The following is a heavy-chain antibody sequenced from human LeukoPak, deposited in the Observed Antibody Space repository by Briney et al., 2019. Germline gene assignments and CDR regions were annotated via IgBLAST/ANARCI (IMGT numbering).Heavy chain of an antibody. J-gene: IGHJ4*02. CDR2: INPNSGGT. CDR1: GYTFTGYY. D-gene: IGHD6-6*01. V-gene: IGHV1-2*02. Sequence: ASVKVSCKASGYTFTGYYMHWVRQAPGQGLEWMGWINPNSGGTNYAQKFQGRVTMTRDTSISTAYMELSRLRSDDTAVYYCARDKSADSSSSTRLGYWGQGTLVTVSS. CDR3: ARDKSADSSSSTRLGY.